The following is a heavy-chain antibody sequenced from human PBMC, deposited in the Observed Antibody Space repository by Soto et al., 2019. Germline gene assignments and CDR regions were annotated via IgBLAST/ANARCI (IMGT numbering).Heavy chain of an antibody. J-gene: IGHJ4*02. CDR3: ARDRREYYDVLTGYYSPLAYYFDY. CDR1: GGTFSSYA. Sequence: SVKVSCKASGGTFSSYAISWVRQAPGQGLEWMGGIIPIFGTANYAQKFQGRVTITADESTSTAYMELSSLRSEDTAVYYCARDRREYYDVLTGYYSPLAYYFDYWGQGTLVTVSS. CDR2: IIPIFGTA. V-gene: IGHV1-69*13. D-gene: IGHD3-9*01.